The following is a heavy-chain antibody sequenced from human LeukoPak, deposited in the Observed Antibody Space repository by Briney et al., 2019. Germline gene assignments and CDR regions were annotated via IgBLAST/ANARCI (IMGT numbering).Heavy chain of an antibody. CDR2: IYYSGST. CDR3: ARVVYDILTGYPNWFGP. Sequence: PSETLSLTCTVSGGSISSYYWSWIRQPPGKGLEWIGYIYYSGSTNYNPSLKSRVTISVDTSKNQFSLKLSSVTAANTAVYYCARVVYDILTGYPNWFGPWGQGTLVTVSS. D-gene: IGHD3-9*01. CDR1: GGSISSYY. J-gene: IGHJ5*02. V-gene: IGHV4-59*01.